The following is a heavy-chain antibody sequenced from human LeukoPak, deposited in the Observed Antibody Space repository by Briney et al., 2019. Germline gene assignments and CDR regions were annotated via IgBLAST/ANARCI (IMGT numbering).Heavy chain of an antibody. J-gene: IGHJ3*02. CDR3: ARVQGNSAFDI. D-gene: IGHD4-23*01. V-gene: IGHV4-31*03. CDR2: IYYSGST. CDR1: GGSIGSGSYY. Sequence: PSQTLSLTCTVSGGSIGSGSYYWSWIRQHPGKGLEWIGYIYYSGSTYYNPSLKSRVIISVDTSKNQFSLKLSSVIAADTALYYCARVQGNSAFDIWGQGTMVTVSS.